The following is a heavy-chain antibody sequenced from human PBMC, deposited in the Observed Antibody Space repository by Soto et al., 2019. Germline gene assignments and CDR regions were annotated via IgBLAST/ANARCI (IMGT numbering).Heavy chain of an antibody. CDR1: GFTFNDYY. V-gene: IGHV3-11*01. D-gene: IGHD3-3*01. J-gene: IGHJ4*02. CDR2: ISISGSNI. CDR3: ARGWRYDFWSGYFEF. Sequence: VQLVESGGGLVKPGGSLRLSCAASGFTFNDYYMTWIRQAPGKGLEWISYISISGSNIHYADSVKGRFTISRDNAKKSLYLQMDSLRAEDTAVYFFARGWRYDFWSGYFEFWGQGALVTVSS.